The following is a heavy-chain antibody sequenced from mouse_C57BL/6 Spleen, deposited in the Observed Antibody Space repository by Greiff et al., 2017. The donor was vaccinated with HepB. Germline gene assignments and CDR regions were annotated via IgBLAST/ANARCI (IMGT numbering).Heavy chain of an antibody. CDR1: GYTFTSYW. CDR3: ARYFDYGSSYYFDY. D-gene: IGHD1-1*01. Sequence: QVHVKQSGPELVKPGASVKISCKASGYTFTSYWMHWVKQRPGRGLEWIGRIDPNSGGTKYNEKFKSKATLTVDKPSSTAYMQLSSLTSEDSAVYYCARYFDYGSSYYFDYWGQGTTLTVSS. CDR2: IDPNSGGT. V-gene: IGHV1-72*01. J-gene: IGHJ2*01.